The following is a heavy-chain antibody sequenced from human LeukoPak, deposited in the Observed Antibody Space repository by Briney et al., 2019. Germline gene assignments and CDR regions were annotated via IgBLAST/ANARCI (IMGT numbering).Heavy chain of an antibody. CDR3: ARAEQLLYYWFDP. V-gene: IGHV4-31*03. CDR2: IYYSGST. J-gene: IGHJ5*02. CDR1: GGSISNGGYY. Sequence: ASETLSLTCTVSGGSISNGGYYWSWIRQYPGKGLEWIGYIYYSGSTYYNPSLKSRITISVDTSKSQFSLKVSSVTAADTAVYYCARAEQLLYYWFDPWGQGTLVTVSS. D-gene: IGHD2-2*02.